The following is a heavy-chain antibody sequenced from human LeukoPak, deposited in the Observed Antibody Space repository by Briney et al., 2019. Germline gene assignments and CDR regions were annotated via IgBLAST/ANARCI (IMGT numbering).Heavy chain of an antibody. CDR2: ISYDGSNK. V-gene: IGHV3-30-3*01. CDR1: GFTFSSYA. Sequence: PGRSLRLSCAASGFTFSSYAMHWVRQAPGKGLEWVAVISYDGSNKYYADSVKGRFTISRDNSKNTLYLQMNSLRAEDTAVYYCANSAAQGDYWGQGTLVTVSS. CDR3: ANSAAQGDY. J-gene: IGHJ4*02. D-gene: IGHD6-13*01.